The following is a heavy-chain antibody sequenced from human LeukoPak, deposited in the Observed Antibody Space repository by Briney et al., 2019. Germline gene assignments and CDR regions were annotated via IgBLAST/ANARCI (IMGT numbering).Heavy chain of an antibody. J-gene: IGHJ4*02. CDR3: ARGRYSSSSGGYYFDF. V-gene: IGHV3-7*01. CDR2: IKKDGSEK. Sequence: GGSLRLSCVVSGFTLSSGWMSWVRQAPGKGLEWVANIKKDGSEKYYEDSVKGRFTISRDNAKNSLYLQMNSLRAEDTAVYYCARGRYSSSSGGYYFDFGGQGTLVTVSS. CDR1: GFTLSSGW. D-gene: IGHD6-13*01.